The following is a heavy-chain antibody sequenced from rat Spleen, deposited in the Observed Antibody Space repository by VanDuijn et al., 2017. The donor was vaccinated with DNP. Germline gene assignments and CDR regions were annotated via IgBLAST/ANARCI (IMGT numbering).Heavy chain of an antibody. CDR3: GGFDY. CDR2: ISPNGSRT. V-gene: IGHV5-7*01. D-gene: IGHD4-3*01. Sequence: EVQLAESGGGLVQPGGSLKLSCAASGFTFSNYYMAWVRQAPKKGLEWVATISPNGSRTYYPDSVKGRFAISRDNAKSSLYLQMNSLKSEDTATYYCGGFDYWGQGVMVTVSS. CDR1: GFTFSNYY. J-gene: IGHJ2*01.